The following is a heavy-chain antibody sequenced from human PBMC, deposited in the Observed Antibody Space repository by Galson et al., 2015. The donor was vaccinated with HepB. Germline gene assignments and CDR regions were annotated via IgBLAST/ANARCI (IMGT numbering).Heavy chain of an antibody. CDR3: ARSSSWSSGGSCYSVPNAFDI. J-gene: IGHJ3*02. CDR1: GFTFSDYY. Sequence: SLRLSCAASGFTFSDYYMNWVRQAPGKGLEWVSSISSSSTIYYADSVKGRFTIPRDNAKNSLYLQMNSLRAEDTAVYYCARSSSWSSGGSCYSVPNAFDIWGQGTMVTVSS. D-gene: IGHD2-15*01. CDR2: ISSSSTI. V-gene: IGHV3-69-1*01.